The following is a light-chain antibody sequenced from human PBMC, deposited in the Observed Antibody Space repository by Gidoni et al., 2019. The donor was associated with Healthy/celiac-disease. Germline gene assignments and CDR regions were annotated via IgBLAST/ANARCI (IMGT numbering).Light chain of an antibody. CDR2: AAS. J-gene: IGKJ5*01. CDR3: QQANSFPIT. Sequence: DIQMTQSPSSVSASVGDRGTITCRASQGIRSWLAWYQQKPGKAPKLLIYAASSLQSGVPSRFSGSGSGTDFTLTISSLQPEDFATYYCQQANSFPITFXXXTRLEIK. V-gene: IGKV1D-12*01. CDR1: QGIRSW.